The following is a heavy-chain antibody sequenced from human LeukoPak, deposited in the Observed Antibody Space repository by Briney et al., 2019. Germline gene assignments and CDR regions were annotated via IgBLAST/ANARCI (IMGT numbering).Heavy chain of an antibody. CDR2: ISAYNGNT. D-gene: IGHD3-16*01. V-gene: IGHV1-18*04. Sequence: ASVKVSCKASGYTFTGYYMHWVRQAPGQGLEWMGWISAYNGNTNYAQKLQGKVTMTTDTSTSTAYMELRSLRSDDTAVYYCATSFGHMDVWGQGTTVTVSS. CDR3: ATSFGHMDV. CDR1: GYTFTGYY. J-gene: IGHJ6*02.